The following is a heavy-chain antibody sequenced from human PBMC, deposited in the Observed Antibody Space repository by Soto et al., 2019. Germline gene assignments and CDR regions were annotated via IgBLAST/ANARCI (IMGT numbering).Heavy chain of an antibody. CDR2: IIPILGIA. CDR3: ATYSGYLDY. D-gene: IGHD5-12*01. CDR1: GGTFSSYT. J-gene: IGHJ4*02. Sequence: ASVTVCCKPSGGTFSSYTISWVRQAPGQGLEWMGRIIPILGIANYAQKFQGRVTITADKSTSTAYMELSSLRSEDTAVYYCATYSGYLDYLGQGTLVTVSS. V-gene: IGHV1-69*02.